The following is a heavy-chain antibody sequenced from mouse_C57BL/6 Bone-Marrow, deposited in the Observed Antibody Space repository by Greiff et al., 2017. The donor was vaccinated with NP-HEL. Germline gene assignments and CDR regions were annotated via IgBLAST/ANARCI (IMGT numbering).Heavy chain of an antibody. Sequence: VQLQQSGPGLVQPSQSLSITCTVSGFSLTSYGVHWVRQSPGKGLEWLGVIWRGGSTDYNAAFMSRLSITKDNPKSQVFFKMNSLQADDTAIYYCAIITTVVAKNYYAMDYWGQGASVTVS. CDR2: IWRGGST. CDR1: GFSLTSYG. V-gene: IGHV2-5*01. CDR3: AIITTVVAKNYYAMDY. D-gene: IGHD1-1*01. J-gene: IGHJ4*01.